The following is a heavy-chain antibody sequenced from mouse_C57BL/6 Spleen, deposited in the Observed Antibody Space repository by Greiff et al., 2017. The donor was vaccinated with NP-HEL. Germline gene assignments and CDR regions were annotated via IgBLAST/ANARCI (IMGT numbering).Heavy chain of an antibody. CDR3: ARFTTVVNAMDY. CDR1: GYTFTSYW. Sequence: VQLQQSGTELVKPGASVKLSCKASGYTFTSYWMHWVKQRPGQGLQWIGNINPSNGGTNYNEKFKSKATFTADTSSNTAYMQLSSLTTEDSAIYYCARFTTVVNAMDYWGQGTSVTVSS. CDR2: INPSNGGT. J-gene: IGHJ4*01. D-gene: IGHD1-1*01. V-gene: IGHV1-53*01.